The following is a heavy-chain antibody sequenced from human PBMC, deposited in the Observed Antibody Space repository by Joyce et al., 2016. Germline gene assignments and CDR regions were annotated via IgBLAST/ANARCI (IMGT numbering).Heavy chain of an antibody. CDR2: ISYDGSNE. CDR3: ARDLSSSGYYIY. D-gene: IGHD3-22*01. J-gene: IGHJ4*02. V-gene: IGHV3-30*04. Sequence: QMQLVESGGGVVQPGRSLRLSCAASGFTFHIYSMHWVRQAPGKGLEWVAVISYDGSNEYYADSVKGRFTVSRDNSNHTVSLQMNNLGPEDTALYYCARDLSSSGYYIYWGQGAPVTVSS. CDR1: GFTFHIYS.